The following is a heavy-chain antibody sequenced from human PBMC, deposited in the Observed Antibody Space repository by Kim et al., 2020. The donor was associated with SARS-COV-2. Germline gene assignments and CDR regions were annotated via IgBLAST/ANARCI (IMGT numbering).Heavy chain of an antibody. CDR3: AKDYQWLGYFDY. J-gene: IGHJ4*02. Sequence: GGSLRLFCAASGFTFSSYAMSWVRQAPGKGLEWVSAISGSGGSTYYADSVKGRFTISRDNSKNTLYLQMNSLRAEDTAVYYCAKDYQWLGYFDYWGQGTLVTVSS. CDR1: GFTFSSYA. V-gene: IGHV3-23*01. CDR2: ISGSGGST. D-gene: IGHD6-19*01.